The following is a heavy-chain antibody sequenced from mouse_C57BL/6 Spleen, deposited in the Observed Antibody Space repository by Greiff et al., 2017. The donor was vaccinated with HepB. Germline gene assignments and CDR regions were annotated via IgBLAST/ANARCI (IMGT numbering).Heavy chain of an antibody. V-gene: IGHV1-81*01. CDR2: IYPRSGNT. CDR3: AKIYYYGSSD. D-gene: IGHD1-1*01. Sequence: VQLQQSGAELARPGASVKLSCKASGYTFTSYGISWVKQRTGQGLEWIGEIYPRSGNTYYNEKFKGKATLTADKSSSTAYMELRSLTSEDSAVYFCAKIYYYGSSDWGQGTSVTVSS. J-gene: IGHJ4*01. CDR1: GYTFTSYG.